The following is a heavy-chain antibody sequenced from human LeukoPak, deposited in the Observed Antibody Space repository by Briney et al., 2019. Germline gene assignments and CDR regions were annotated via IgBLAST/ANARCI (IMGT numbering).Heavy chain of an antibody. D-gene: IGHD1-26*01. CDR3: ARVSGGSYGDY. J-gene: IGHJ4*02. CDR1: GGSISSGGYY. CDR2: IYYSGST. V-gene: IGHV4-30-4*01. Sequence: SETLSLTCTVSGGSISSGGYYWSWIRQPPGKGLEWIGYIYYSGSTYYNPSLKSRVTILVDTSKNQFSLKLSSVTAADTAVYYCARVSGGSYGDYWGQGTLVTVSS.